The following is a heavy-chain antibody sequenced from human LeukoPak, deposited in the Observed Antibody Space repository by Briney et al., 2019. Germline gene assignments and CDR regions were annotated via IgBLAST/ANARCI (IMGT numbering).Heavy chain of an antibody. D-gene: IGHD3-22*01. CDR2: IYYSGST. Sequence: TSETLSLTCTVSGGSISSSSYYWGWIRQPPGKGLEWIGSIYYSGSTYYNPSLKSRVTISVDTSKNQFSLRLNSVTAADTAVYYCAREGDYYDSSGYRRRDLDYWGQGTLVTVSS. J-gene: IGHJ4*02. CDR1: GGSISSSSYY. V-gene: IGHV4-39*07. CDR3: AREGDYYDSSGYRRRDLDY.